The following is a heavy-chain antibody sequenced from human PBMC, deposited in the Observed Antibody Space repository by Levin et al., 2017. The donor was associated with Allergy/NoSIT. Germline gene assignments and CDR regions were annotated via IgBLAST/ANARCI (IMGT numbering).Heavy chain of an antibody. CDR1: GFTFSSYS. D-gene: IGHD4-17*01. Sequence: PAASVKVSCAASGFTFSSYSMNWVRQAPGKGLEWVSSISSSSSYIYYADSVKGRFTISRDNAKNSLYLQMNSLRAEDTAVYYCARGGSYGDYLNAFDIWGQGTMVTVSS. CDR3: ARGGSYGDYLNAFDI. J-gene: IGHJ3*02. CDR2: ISSSSSYI. V-gene: IGHV3-21*01.